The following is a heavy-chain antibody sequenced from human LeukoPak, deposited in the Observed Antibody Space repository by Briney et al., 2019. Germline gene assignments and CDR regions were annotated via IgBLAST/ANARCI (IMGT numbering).Heavy chain of an antibody. CDR1: GYSISSGYY. CDR2: IYHSGST. D-gene: IGHD1-1*01. V-gene: IGHV4-38-2*02. CDR3: SRQHYYYYYMDV. J-gene: IGHJ6*03. Sequence: SETLSLTCTVSGYSISSGYYWGWIRQPPGKGLEWIGSIYHSGSTDNNPSLKSRVTISVDTSKNQFSLKLTSVTAADTAVYYCSRQHYYYYYMDVWGKGTTVTVSS.